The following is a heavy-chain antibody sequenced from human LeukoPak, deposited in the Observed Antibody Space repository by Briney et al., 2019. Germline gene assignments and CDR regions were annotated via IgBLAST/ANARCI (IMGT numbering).Heavy chain of an antibody. CDR3: ARTAYYYVPRFDP. Sequence: SETLSLTCTVFGGSISSYYWSWIRQPPGKGLAWIGYIHYSGSTNYNPSLKSRVTISVDTSKNQFSLNLSSVTAADTAVYYCARTAYYYVPRFDPWGQGTLVTVSS. CDR2: IHYSGST. D-gene: IGHD3-10*02. CDR1: GGSISSYY. V-gene: IGHV4-59*01. J-gene: IGHJ5*02.